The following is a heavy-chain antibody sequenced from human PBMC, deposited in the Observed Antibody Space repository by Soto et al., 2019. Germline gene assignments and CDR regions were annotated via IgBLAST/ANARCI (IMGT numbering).Heavy chain of an antibody. CDR2: INSDGSST. D-gene: IGHD6-13*01. V-gene: IGHV3-74*01. Sequence: PGGSLRLSCAASGFTFSSYWMHWVRQAPGKGLVWVSRINSDGSSTSYADSVKGRFTISRDNSKNTLYLQMNSLRAEDTAVYYCAKDRKAAAGVLAYYYYGMDVWGQGTTVTVSS. CDR3: AKDRKAAAGVLAYYYYGMDV. CDR1: GFTFSSYW. J-gene: IGHJ6*02.